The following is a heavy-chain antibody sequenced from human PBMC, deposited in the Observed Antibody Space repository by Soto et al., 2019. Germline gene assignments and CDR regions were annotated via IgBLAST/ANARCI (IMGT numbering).Heavy chain of an antibody. CDR1: GGTFSSYA. Sequence: QVQLVQSGAEVKKPGSSVKVSCKASGGTFSSYAISWVRQAPGQGLEWMGGIIPIFGTADYAQKFQGRVTITADESTNTAYMELSSLRSEDTAVYYCARDRVGATIRTSAEDYWCQGTLVTVSS. D-gene: IGHD1-26*01. J-gene: IGHJ4*02. V-gene: IGHV1-69*01. CDR3: ARDRVGATIRTSAEDY. CDR2: IIPIFGTA.